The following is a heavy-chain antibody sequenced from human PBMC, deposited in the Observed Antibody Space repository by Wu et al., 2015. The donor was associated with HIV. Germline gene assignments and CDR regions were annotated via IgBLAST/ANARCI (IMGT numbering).Heavy chain of an antibody. Sequence: QVQLVQSGAEVKKPGASVKVSCKASGYTFTGYYMHWVRQAPGQGLEWMGWINPNSGGTNYAQKFQGRVTMTRDTSISTAYMELSRLRSDDTAVYYCAKGLGYCSGGSCYSPHYWGQGTLVTVSS. J-gene: IGHJ4*02. V-gene: IGHV1-2*02. CDR1: GYTFTGYY. CDR2: INPNSGGT. D-gene: IGHD2-15*01. CDR3: AKGLGYCSGGSCYSPHY.